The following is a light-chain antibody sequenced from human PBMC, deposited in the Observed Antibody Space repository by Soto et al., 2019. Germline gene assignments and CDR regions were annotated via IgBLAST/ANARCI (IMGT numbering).Light chain of an antibody. Sequence: DIQMTQSPSTLSTSVGDRVTITCRASQSISSWLAWYQQKPGKAPKLLIYKASSLESGVPSRFSGSGSGTELTLTTSSLQSDDFATYYCQQYNSYSRTFGLGTKVEIK. J-gene: IGKJ1*01. V-gene: IGKV1-5*03. CDR2: KAS. CDR1: QSISSW. CDR3: QQYNSYSRT.